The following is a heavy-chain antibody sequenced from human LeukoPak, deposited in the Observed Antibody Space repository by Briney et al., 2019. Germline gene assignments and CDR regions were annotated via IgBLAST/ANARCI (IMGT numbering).Heavy chain of an antibody. J-gene: IGHJ6*02. CDR3: AREVRDYYYGMDV. Sequence: GGSLRLSCAASGFTFSSYSMNWVRQAPGKGLEWVSYISSSSSTIYYADSVKGRFTISRDNAKNSLYLQMNSLRAKDTAVYYCAREVRDYYYGMDVWGQGTTVTVSS. CDR1: GFTFSSYS. CDR2: ISSSSSTI. V-gene: IGHV3-48*04.